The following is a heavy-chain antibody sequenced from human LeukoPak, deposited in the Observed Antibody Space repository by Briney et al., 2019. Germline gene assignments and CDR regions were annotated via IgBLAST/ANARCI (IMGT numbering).Heavy chain of an antibody. V-gene: IGHV3-23*01. CDR1: GFTFSSYA. CDR3: AKAYSSSSIRYFDL. CDR2: ISGSGGST. D-gene: IGHD6-6*01. J-gene: IGHJ2*01. Sequence: GGSLRLSCVASGFTFSSYAMSWVRQAPGKGLEWVSAISGSGGSTYYADSVKGRFTISRDNSKNTLYLQMNSLRAEDTAVYYCAKAYSSSSIRYFDLWGRGTLVTVSS.